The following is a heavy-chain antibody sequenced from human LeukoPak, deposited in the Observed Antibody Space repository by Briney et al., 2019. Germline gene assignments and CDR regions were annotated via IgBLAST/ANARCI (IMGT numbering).Heavy chain of an antibody. V-gene: IGHV3-23*01. Sequence: GGSLRLSCAASGFTFSSYAMSWVRQAPGKGLEWVSAISGSGGSTYYADSVKGRFTISRDNSKNTLYLQMNSLRDEDTAVYYCAKYLRDIVLMVYAPDAFDIWGQGTMVTVSS. CDR3: AKYLRDIVLMVYAPDAFDI. J-gene: IGHJ3*02. D-gene: IGHD2-8*01. CDR1: GFTFSSYA. CDR2: ISGSGGST.